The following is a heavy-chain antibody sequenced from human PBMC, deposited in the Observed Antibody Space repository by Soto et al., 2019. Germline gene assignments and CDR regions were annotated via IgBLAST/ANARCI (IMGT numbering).Heavy chain of an antibody. V-gene: IGHV3-30-3*01. J-gene: IGHJ6*02. CDR3: AREPHALGV. Sequence: QVQLVESGGGVVQPGRSLTLSCAASGFPFTSYAIHWVRQAPGKGLEWVAVISHDGGIKHYADSVKGRFTISRDNAKNTLYLQMNSLGDEDTAVYHCAREPHALGVWGQGTTVTVAS. CDR2: ISHDGGIK. CDR1: GFPFTSYA.